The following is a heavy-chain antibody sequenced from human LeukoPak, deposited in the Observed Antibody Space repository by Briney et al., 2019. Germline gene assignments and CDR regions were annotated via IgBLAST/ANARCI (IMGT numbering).Heavy chain of an antibody. V-gene: IGHV1-2*06. D-gene: IGHD3-22*01. CDR2: INPNSGGT. Sequence: GASVKVSCKASGCTFTGYYMHWVRQAPGQGLEWMGRINPNSGGTNYAQKFQGRVTMTRDTSISTAYMELSRLRSDNTAVYYCARDPTKTYYYDSSGYYYGIDYWGQGTLVTVST. CDR3: ARDPTKTYYYDSSGYYYGIDY. J-gene: IGHJ4*02. CDR1: GCTFTGYY.